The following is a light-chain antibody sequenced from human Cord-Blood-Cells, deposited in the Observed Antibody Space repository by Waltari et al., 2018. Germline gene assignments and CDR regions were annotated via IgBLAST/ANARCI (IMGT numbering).Light chain of an antibody. CDR3: QQSYSTPWT. CDR2: AAS. J-gene: IGKJ1*01. V-gene: IGKV1-39*01. CDR1: QSISSY. Sequence: DIQMTQSPSSLSASVGDRVTITCRASQSISSYLNWYQQKPGEAPKLLIYAASSLQSGVPSSFSGSGSGTDVTLTISSLQPEDFATDYCQQSYSTPWTFGQGTKVEIK.